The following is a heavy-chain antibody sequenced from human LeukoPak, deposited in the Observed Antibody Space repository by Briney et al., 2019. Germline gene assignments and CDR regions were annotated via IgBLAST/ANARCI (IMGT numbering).Heavy chain of an antibody. CDR2: IYYSGNT. CDR3: ARSSTWYSLSWFDY. V-gene: IGHV4-59*01. CDR1: GGSISSYY. D-gene: IGHD6-13*01. Sequence: SETLSLTCTVSGGSISSYYWSWIRQPPGKGLEWIGYIYYSGNTNYNPSLKSRVTISIDTSKNQFSLRLSSVTAADTAVYYCARSSTWYSLSWFDYWGQGTLVTVSS. J-gene: IGHJ4*02.